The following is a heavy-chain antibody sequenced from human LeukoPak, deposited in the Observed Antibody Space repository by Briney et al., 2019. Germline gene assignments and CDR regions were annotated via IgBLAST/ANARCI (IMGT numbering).Heavy chain of an antibody. V-gene: IGHV3-48*04. CDR1: GFTFSSYS. J-gene: IGHJ4*02. D-gene: IGHD1-26*01. Sequence: GGSLRLSCAASGFTFSSYSMNWVRQAPGKGLEWVSYISSSGDTRFYADSVKGRFTISRDNAKNSLFLQMNSLRVEDTALYFCAGGYGSYSPDYWGQGTRVTVS. CDR3: AGGYGSYSPDY. CDR2: ISSSGDTR.